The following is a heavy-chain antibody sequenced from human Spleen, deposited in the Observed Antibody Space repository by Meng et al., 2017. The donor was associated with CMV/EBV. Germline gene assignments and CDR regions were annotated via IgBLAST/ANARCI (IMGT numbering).Heavy chain of an antibody. CDR3: ARDSGVFYDLWSDDYDYYTMDV. V-gene: IGHV3-21*06. D-gene: IGHD3-3*01. CDR2: ISGGSRHI. Sequence: GGSLRLSCAASGFTVSNNYMSWVRQAPGKGLEWVSSISGGSRHIYYADSMQGRFTISRDNAKNLLYLQMNNLRADDTAVYYCARDSGVFYDLWSDDYDYYTMDVWGQGTTVTVSS. CDR1: GFTVSNNY. J-gene: IGHJ6*02.